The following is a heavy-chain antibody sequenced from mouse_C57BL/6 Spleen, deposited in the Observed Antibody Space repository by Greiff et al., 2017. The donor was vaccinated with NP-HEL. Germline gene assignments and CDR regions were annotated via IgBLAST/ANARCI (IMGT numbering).Heavy chain of an antibody. D-gene: IGHD1-1*01. J-gene: IGHJ3*01. Sequence: EVQLQQSGPELVKPGASVKISCKASGYTFTDYYMNWVKQSHGKSLEWIGDINPNNGGTSYNQKFKGKATLTVVKSSSTAYMELRSLTSEDSAVYYCAREGAWGLLRGFAYWGQGTLVTVSA. CDR3: AREGAWGLLRGFAY. CDR2: INPNNGGT. CDR1: GYTFTDYY. V-gene: IGHV1-26*01.